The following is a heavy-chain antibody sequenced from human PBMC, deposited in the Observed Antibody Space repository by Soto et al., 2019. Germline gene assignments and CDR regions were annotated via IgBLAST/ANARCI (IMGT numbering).Heavy chain of an antibody. CDR1: GDTFSSYA. Sequence: QVQLVQSGAEVKKPGSSVKVSCKASGDTFSSYAISWVRQAPGQGLEWMGGIIPIFGTANYAQKFQGRVTITADESTSTAYMDLSSLRSEDTAVYYCARDGSGYRSRASPMDVWGQGTTVTVSS. CDR3: ARDGSGYRSRASPMDV. D-gene: IGHD3-22*01. V-gene: IGHV1-69*01. J-gene: IGHJ6*02. CDR2: IIPIFGTA.